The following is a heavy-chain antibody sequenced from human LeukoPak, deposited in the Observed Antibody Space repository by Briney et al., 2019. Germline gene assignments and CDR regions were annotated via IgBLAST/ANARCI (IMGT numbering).Heavy chain of an antibody. D-gene: IGHD3-3*01. J-gene: IGHJ4*02. CDR1: GFTFSNYA. V-gene: IGHV3-21*04. CDR3: AKAQGIFGVVSPFDY. Sequence: GGSLRPSCAASGFTFSNYAMTWVRQPPGKGLQWVSSISRSGQNIDHADSVNGRFSISRDNARNSLYLQMNSLRTEDTALYYCAKAQGIFGVVSPFDYWGQGTLVTVSS. CDR2: ISRSGQNI.